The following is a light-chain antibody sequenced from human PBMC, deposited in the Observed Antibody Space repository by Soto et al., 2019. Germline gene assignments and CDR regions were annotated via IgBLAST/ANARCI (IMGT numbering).Light chain of an antibody. V-gene: IGKV1-5*03. Sequence: DIQMTQSPSTLSASLGDTVTITCRASQSISNWLAWYQQKPGQAPKLLIHKASTLESGVPARFSGSGSGTEFTLTISSLQPDDVATFYCQQYDRFPYTFGQGTKLEIK. CDR1: QSISNW. CDR3: QQYDRFPYT. J-gene: IGKJ2*01. CDR2: KAS.